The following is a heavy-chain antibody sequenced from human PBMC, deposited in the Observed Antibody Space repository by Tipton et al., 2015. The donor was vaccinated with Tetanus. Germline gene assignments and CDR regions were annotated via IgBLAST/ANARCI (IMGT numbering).Heavy chain of an antibody. CDR3: ARLPKHYSASGST. J-gene: IGHJ5*02. Sequence: QLVQSGAEVKKPGESLKMSCEVSGHNSRSYWISWVRQMPGQGLEWMGIVSPRDSDATYSPSFQGQVTISLDKSITTAYLQWNSLKASDTAIYFCARLPKHYSASGSTWGQGTQVIVSS. D-gene: IGHD3-10*01. CDR2: VSPRDSDA. CDR1: GHNSRSYW. V-gene: IGHV5-51*01.